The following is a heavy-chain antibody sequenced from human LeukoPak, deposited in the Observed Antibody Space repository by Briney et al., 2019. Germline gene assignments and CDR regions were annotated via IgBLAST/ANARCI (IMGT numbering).Heavy chain of an antibody. CDR3: ARGSGYYPLDAFDI. J-gene: IGHJ3*02. V-gene: IGHV3-33*08. D-gene: IGHD3-22*01. Sequence: GGSLRLSCAASGFTFSSYYMNWVRQAPGKGLEWVALIWYDGSNKYNADSVKGRFTISRDNSKNTLYLQMNSLRDEDTAVYYCARGSGYYPLDAFDIWGQGTMVTVSS. CDR2: IWYDGSNK. CDR1: GFTFSSYY.